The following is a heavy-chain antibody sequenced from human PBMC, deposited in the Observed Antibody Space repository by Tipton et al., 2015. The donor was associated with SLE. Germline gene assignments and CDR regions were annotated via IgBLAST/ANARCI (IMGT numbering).Heavy chain of an antibody. J-gene: IGHJ4*02. D-gene: IGHD6-13*01. CDR2: IYYSGST. Sequence: TLSLICTVSGGSISSYYWSWIRQPPGKGLEWIGYIYYSGSTNYNPSLKSRVTISVDTSKNQFSLKLSSVTAADTAVYYCARVERAARGFYYWGQGTLVTVSS. CDR1: GGSISSYY. CDR3: ARVERAARGFYY. V-gene: IGHV4-59*01.